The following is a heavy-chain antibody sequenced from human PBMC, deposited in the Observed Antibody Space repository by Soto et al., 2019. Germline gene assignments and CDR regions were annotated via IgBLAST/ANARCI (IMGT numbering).Heavy chain of an antibody. V-gene: IGHV1-18*04. CDR2: ISAYNGNT. D-gene: IGHD2-2*01. J-gene: IGHJ6*02. Sequence: VQLVQSGAEVKKPGASVKVSCKASGYTFTSYGISWVRQAPGQGLEWMGWISAYNGNTNYAQKLQGRVTMTTDTSTSTAYMELRSLRSDDTAVYYCAREAIVVVPAAMSYYYYYYGMDVWGQGTTVTVSS. CDR3: AREAIVVVPAAMSYYYYYYGMDV. CDR1: GYTFTSYG.